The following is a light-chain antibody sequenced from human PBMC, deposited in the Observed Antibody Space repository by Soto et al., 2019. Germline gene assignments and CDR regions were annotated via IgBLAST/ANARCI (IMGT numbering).Light chain of an antibody. V-gene: IGKV2-30*01. CDR2: KVS. CDR1: QSLVYSDGNTY. CDR3: MQGTHWPRT. J-gene: IGKJ1*01. Sequence: DVVMTQSPLSLPVTLGQPASISCRSSQSLVYSDGNTYLNWFQQRPGQAPRRLIHKVSNRDSGVPDRFSGRGSGTDFTLKISRVEAEDVGVYYCMQGTHWPRTFGQGTKVEIK.